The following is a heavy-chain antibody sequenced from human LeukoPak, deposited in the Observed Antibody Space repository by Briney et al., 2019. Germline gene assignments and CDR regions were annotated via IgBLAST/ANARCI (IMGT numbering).Heavy chain of an antibody. CDR1: GFTFSSYA. V-gene: IGHV3-30-3*01. J-gene: IGHJ4*02. CDR3: ASLSSLFDY. Sequence: GGSLRLSCAASGFTFSSYAKHWVRQAPGKGLEWVAVISYDGSNKYYADSVKGRFTISRDNSKNTLYLQMNSLRAEDTAVYYCASLSSLFDYWGQGTLVTVSS. CDR2: ISYDGSNK.